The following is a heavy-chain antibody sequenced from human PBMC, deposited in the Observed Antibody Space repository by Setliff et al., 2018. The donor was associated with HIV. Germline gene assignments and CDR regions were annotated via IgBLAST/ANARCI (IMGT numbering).Heavy chain of an antibody. CDR1: GPSINIHY. Sequence: SETLSLTCTVSGPSINIHYWSWIRQSPGKGFEWIGYIHHSGGTQYNPSLMSRLTMSVDSSKNQFSLSLSSVTAADTAVYYCARLPDINSWPFDYWARGTLVTVSS. CDR2: IHHSGGT. V-gene: IGHV4-59*11. D-gene: IGHD6-13*01. J-gene: IGHJ4*02. CDR3: ARLPDINSWPFDY.